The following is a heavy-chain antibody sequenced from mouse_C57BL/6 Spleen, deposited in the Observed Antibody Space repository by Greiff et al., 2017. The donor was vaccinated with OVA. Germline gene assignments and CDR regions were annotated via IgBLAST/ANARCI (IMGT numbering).Heavy chain of an antibody. Sequence: QVQLQQSGPELVKPGASVKISCKASGYAFSSSWMNWVKQRPGKGLEWIGRIYPGDGDTNYNGKFKGKATLTADKSSSTAYMQLSSLTSEDSAVYFCARNYGSSYRYAMDYWGQGTSVTVSS. CDR2: IYPGDGDT. V-gene: IGHV1-82*01. D-gene: IGHD1-1*01. CDR3: ARNYGSSYRYAMDY. J-gene: IGHJ4*01. CDR1: GYAFSSSW.